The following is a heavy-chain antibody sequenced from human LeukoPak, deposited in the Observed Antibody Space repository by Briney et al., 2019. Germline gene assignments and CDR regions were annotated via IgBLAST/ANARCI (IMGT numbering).Heavy chain of an antibody. CDR3: ARRRVGAISSYNWFDP. Sequence: PSETLSLTCTVSGGSLSSYYWSWVRQPPGKGREWVGYIYYTGTTNYNPSLKSRVTISVDTSKNQCSLKLSSVTAADTAVYYCARRRVGAISSYNWFDPWGQGTLVTVSS. J-gene: IGHJ5*02. D-gene: IGHD1-26*01. CDR1: GGSLSSYY. V-gene: IGHV4-59*08. CDR2: IYYTGTT.